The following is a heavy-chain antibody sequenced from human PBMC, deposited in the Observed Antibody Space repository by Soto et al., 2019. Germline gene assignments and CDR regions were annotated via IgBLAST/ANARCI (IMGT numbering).Heavy chain of an antibody. Sequence: QVQLQESGPGLVEPSETLSLTCTVSGDSVSGGRYYWSWSRQPPGKGLEWIGYIYNSGSTNYKSSLKSRITISVDTSKNQFSLKLTSVSAADTAVYYCARSGAGSGWLGGQGTLVTVSS. J-gene: IGHJ4*02. CDR3: ARSGAGSGWL. CDR1: GDSVSGGRYY. CDR2: IYNSGST. D-gene: IGHD6-19*01. V-gene: IGHV4-61*01.